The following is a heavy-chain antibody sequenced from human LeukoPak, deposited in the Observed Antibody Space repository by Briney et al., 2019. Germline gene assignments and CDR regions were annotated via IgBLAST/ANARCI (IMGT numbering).Heavy chain of an antibody. CDR3: ARGGLLWFGESPTYYYYGMDV. J-gene: IGHJ6*04. CDR1: GYTFTSYG. D-gene: IGHD3-10*01. CDR2: ISAYNGNT. Sequence: ASVKVSCKASGYTFTSYGISWVRQAPGQGLEWMGWISAYNGNTNYVQKLQGRVTMTTDTSTSTAYMELRSLRSDDTAVYYCARGGLLWFGESPTYYYYGMDVWGKGTTVTVSS. V-gene: IGHV1-18*04.